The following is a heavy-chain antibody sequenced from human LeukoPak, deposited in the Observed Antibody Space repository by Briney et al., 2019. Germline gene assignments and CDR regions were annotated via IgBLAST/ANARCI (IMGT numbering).Heavy chain of an antibody. D-gene: IGHD4-17*01. J-gene: IGHJ4*02. Sequence: GRSLRLSCADSGFTFTFYGMHWARQAPGKGLEWLAVISDDGTKKSYADSVKGRFTISRDNSKNTLYLQMNSLRPEDTAVYYCAKDEGGDYFGLDYWGQGTLVTVCS. CDR2: ISDDGTKK. CDR1: GFTFTFYG. CDR3: AKDEGGDYFGLDY. V-gene: IGHV3-30*18.